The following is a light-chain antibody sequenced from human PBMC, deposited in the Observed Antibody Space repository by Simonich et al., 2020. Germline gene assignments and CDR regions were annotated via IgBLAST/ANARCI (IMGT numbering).Light chain of an antibody. V-gene: IGKV2-28*01. CDR2: LGS. Sequence: DIVMTQSPLSLPVTPGEPASISCRSSQSLLHSNGYNYLDWYLQKPGQSPQLLIYLGSNRASGVPDRFSGSGSGTDFTLKISRVEAEDVGVYYCMQALHGFTLGPGTKVDIK. J-gene: IGKJ3*01. CDR3: MQALHGFT. CDR1: QSLLHSNGYNY.